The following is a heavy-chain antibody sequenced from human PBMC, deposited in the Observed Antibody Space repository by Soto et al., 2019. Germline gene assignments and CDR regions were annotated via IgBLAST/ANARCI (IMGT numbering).Heavy chain of an antibody. V-gene: IGHV1-69*01. CDR1: GGPFRGYG. CDR2: IIPNFGAP. Sequence: QVQLVQSGPEVKKTGSSMKVSCKASGGPFRGYGVNWVRQAPGQGLEWIGGIIPNFGAPNYAQKFQGRVSITADEVTSTVYRELKGLRSDDTAVYYCATPARDFYGPFYQHSGLDVWGQGTRLTVSS. J-gene: IGHJ6*02. D-gene: IGHD3-16*01. CDR3: ATPARDFYGPFYQHSGLDV.